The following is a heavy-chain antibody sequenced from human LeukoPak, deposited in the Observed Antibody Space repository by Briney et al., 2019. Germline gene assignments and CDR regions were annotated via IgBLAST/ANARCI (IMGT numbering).Heavy chain of an antibody. D-gene: IGHD2-15*01. V-gene: IGHV4-4*07. J-gene: IGHJ5*02. CDR2: IYTSGST. CDR1: GGSISSYY. CDR3: AREPPYCSGGSCYFFYWFDP. Sequence: SETLSLTCTVSGGSISSYYWSWIRQPAGKGLEWIGRIYTSGSTNYNPSLKSRVTMSVDTSKTQFSLKLSSVTAADTAVYYCAREPPYCSGGSCYFFYWFDPWGQGTLVTVSS.